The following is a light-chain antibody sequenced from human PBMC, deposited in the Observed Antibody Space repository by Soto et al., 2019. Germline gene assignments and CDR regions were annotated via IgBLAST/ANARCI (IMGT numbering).Light chain of an antibody. CDR1: QSVSSSY. V-gene: IGKV3-20*01. Sequence: EIVLTQSPGTLSLSPGERATLSCRASQSVSSSYLAWYQQKPGQAPRLLIYGASSRATAIPDRFSGSGSGTDFNLTSSRLEPEDFAVYYCHQYGSSPLTFGGGTKVEIK. J-gene: IGKJ4*01. CDR2: GAS. CDR3: HQYGSSPLT.